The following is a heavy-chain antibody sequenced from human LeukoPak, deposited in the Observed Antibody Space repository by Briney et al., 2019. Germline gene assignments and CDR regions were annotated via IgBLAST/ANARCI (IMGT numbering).Heavy chain of an antibody. D-gene: IGHD3-3*01. Sequence: RASVKVSCKASGYTFTGYYMHWVRQAPGQGLEWMGWINPNSGGTNYAQKFQGRVTMTRDTSISTAYMELSRLRSDDTAVYYCARDTIFGVVINYFDYWGQGTLVTVSS. J-gene: IGHJ4*02. V-gene: IGHV1-2*02. CDR3: ARDTIFGVVINYFDY. CDR1: GYTFTGYY. CDR2: INPNSGGT.